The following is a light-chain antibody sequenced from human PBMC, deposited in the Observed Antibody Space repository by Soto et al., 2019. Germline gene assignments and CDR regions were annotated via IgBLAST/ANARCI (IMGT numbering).Light chain of an antibody. CDR2: EVT. V-gene: IGLV2-14*01. J-gene: IGLJ2*01. CDR3: SSYTTNNDLI. Sequence: QSVLTQPASVSGSPGQSITISCTGTSGDIGANDYVSWYQQHPGKAPKLMIFEVTNRPSGVPNRFSGSKSGKTTSLTISRLQTEDEADYYCSSYTTNNDLIFGGGTKVTVL. CDR1: SGDIGANDY.